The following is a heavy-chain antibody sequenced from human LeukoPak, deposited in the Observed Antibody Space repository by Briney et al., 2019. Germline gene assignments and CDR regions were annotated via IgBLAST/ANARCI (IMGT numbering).Heavy chain of an antibody. D-gene: IGHD6-19*01. J-gene: IGHJ4*02. Sequence: PSVTLSLTCAVYGGSFSGYYWSWIRQPPGKGLEWIGEINHSGSTNYNPSLKSRVTISVDTSKNQFSLKLSSVTAADTAVYYCARGRSEYSSGLLIDYWGQGTLVTVSS. CDR2: INHSGST. CDR1: GGSFSGYY. V-gene: IGHV4-34*01. CDR3: ARGRSEYSSGLLIDY.